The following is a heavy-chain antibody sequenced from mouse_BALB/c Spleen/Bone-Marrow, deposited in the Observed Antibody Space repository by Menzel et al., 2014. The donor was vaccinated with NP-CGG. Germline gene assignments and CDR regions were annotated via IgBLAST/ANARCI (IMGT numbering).Heavy chain of an antibody. CDR3: AISIEYRPLVY. Sequence: VQLQQSGPELEKPGASVKISCKASGYSFTGYNMNWVKQNNGKSLEWIGYIDPYYGGISYNQKFKGKATLTVDKSSNTAYMQLKSLTSEDSAIYYCAISIEYRPLVYWGQGTLVTVSA. CDR1: GYSFTGYN. D-gene: IGHD2-14*01. V-gene: IGHV1-39*01. J-gene: IGHJ3*01. CDR2: IDPYYGGI.